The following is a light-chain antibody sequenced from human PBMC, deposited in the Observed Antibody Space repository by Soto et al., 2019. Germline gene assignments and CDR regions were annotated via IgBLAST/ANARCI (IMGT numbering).Light chain of an antibody. Sequence: QSALTQPPSVSGSPGQSVPISCTGTSSDVGSYDRVSWYQQPPGTAPQLLIYEVNNRPSGFPDRFSGSKSGNTASLTISGLQAEDEADYYCSSYTNTYALVFGGGTKVTVL. CDR2: EVN. J-gene: IGLJ3*02. CDR3: SSYTNTYALV. CDR1: SSDVGSYDR. V-gene: IGLV2-18*02.